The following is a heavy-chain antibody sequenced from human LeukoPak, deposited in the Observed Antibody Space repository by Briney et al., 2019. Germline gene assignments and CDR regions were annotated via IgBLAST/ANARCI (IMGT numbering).Heavy chain of an antibody. J-gene: IGHJ4*02. V-gene: IGHV3-48*01. CDR2: ISYSSSTI. CDR3: ARDIYGSGPPVGDTIDY. CDR1: GFTFSTYN. Sequence: GGSLRLSCAASGFTFSTYNMNWVRQAPGKGLEWISYISYSSSTIYYADSVKGRFTISRDNVKNSLYLQVNSLRAEDTAVYYCARDIYGSGPPVGDTIDYWGQGTLVTVS. D-gene: IGHD3-10*01.